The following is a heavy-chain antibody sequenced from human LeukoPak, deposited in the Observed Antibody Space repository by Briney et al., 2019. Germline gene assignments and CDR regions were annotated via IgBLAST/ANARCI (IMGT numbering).Heavy chain of an antibody. V-gene: IGHV1-2*06. J-gene: IGHJ4*02. CDR2: INPNSGGT. Sequence: ASVKVSCKASGYTFTGYYMHWVRQAPGQGLEWMGRINPNSGGTNYAQKFQGRVTMTRDTSISTAYMELSRLRYDDTAVYYCARDTYYDYVWGSYRPDYWGQGTLVTVSS. D-gene: IGHD3-16*02. CDR3: ARDTYYDYVWGSYRPDY. CDR1: GYTFTGYY.